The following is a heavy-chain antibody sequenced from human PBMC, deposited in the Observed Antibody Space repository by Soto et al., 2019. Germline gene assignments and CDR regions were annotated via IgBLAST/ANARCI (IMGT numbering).Heavy chain of an antibody. V-gene: IGHV4-59*01. Sequence: PSETLSLTCTVSGGSIISYYWSWIRQPPGKGLEWIGYIYYSGSTNYNPSLKSRVTISVDTSKNQFSLKLSSVTAADTAVYYCARGVDSSGYYLGRGRKRRPSFFDYWGQGTLVTVSS. CDR3: ARGVDSSGYYLGRGRKRRPSFFDY. CDR1: GGSIISYY. J-gene: IGHJ4*02. CDR2: IYYSGST. D-gene: IGHD3-22*01.